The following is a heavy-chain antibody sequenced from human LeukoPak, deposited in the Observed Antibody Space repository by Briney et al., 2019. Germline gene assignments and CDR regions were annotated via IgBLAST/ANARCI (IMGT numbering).Heavy chain of an antibody. CDR2: ISWNSGSI. J-gene: IGHJ3*02. CDR1: GCTFGDYA. CDR3: AKALGYCSSTSCYVGTRDAFDI. D-gene: IGHD2-2*01. V-gene: IGHV3-9*01. Sequence: PGRSLRLSCAASGCTFGDYAMHWVRQAPGKGLEWVSGISWNSGSIGYADSVKGRFTISRDNAKNSLYLQMNSLRAEDTALYYCAKALGYCSSTSCYVGTRDAFDIWGQGTMVTVSS.